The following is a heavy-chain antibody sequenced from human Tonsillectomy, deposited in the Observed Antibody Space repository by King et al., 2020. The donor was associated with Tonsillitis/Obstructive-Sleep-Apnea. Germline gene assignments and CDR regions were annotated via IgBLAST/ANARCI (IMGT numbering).Heavy chain of an antibody. CDR3: ARDDVVGRYIVS. CDR2: SNPHDGIT. V-gene: IGHV1-46*01. D-gene: IGHD1-14*01. Sequence: QLVQSGAEVKTPGASVKVSCKASGYTFTRYYIHWERQARGQGLEWLGISNPHDGITTYAQKFQGRVTIRTDTSASTVYLELSSLRSEDTAVYYCARDDVVGRYIVSWGQGTLVTVSS. J-gene: IGHJ4*02. CDR1: GYTFTRYY.